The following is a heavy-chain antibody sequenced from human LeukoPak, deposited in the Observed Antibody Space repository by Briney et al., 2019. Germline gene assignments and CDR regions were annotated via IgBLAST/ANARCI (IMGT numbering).Heavy chain of an antibody. CDR1: GYSFTSYW. CDR3: VRRYSYGHYYYYMDV. D-gene: IGHD5-18*01. V-gene: IGHV5-51*01. J-gene: IGHJ6*03. Sequence: GESLKISCKGSGYSFTSYWIGWVRQMPGKGLEWMGIIYPGDSDTRYSPSFQGQVTISADKSISTAYLQWSSLKASDTAMYYCVRRYSYGHYYYYMDVWGKGTTVTVSS. CDR2: IYPGDSDT.